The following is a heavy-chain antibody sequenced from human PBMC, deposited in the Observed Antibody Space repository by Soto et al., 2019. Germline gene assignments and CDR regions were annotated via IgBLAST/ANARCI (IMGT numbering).Heavy chain of an antibody. Sequence: GGSLRLSCAASGFTFSSYAMSWVRQAPGKGLEWVSAISGSGGSTYYADSVKGRLTISRDNSKNTLYLQMNSLRAEDTAVYYCAKFPLLAYYYDSSGYPDYWGQGTLVTVSS. J-gene: IGHJ4*02. CDR1: GFTFSSYA. CDR2: ISGSGGST. D-gene: IGHD3-22*01. V-gene: IGHV3-23*01. CDR3: AKFPLLAYYYDSSGYPDY.